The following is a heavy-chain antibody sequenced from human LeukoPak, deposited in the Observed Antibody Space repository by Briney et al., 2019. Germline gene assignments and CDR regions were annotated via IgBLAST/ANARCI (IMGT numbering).Heavy chain of an antibody. D-gene: IGHD3-10*01. CDR1: GYTFTGYY. J-gene: IGHJ3*02. CDR3: AREKLLWFGGSEGEGGEDVFDI. Sequence: ASVKVSCKASGYTFTGYYMHWVRQAPGQGLEWMGWINPNSGGTNYAQKFQGRVTMTRDTSISTAYMELSRLRSDDTAVYYCAREKLLWFGGSEGEGGEDVFDIWSQGTIVTVSS. V-gene: IGHV1-2*02. CDR2: INPNSGGT.